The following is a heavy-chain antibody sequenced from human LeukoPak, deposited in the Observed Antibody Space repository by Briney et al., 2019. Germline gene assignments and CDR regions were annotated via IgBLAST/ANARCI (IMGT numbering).Heavy chain of an antibody. CDR2: IYYSGSN. CDR1: GGSISSGGYY. J-gene: IGHJ5*02. V-gene: IGHV4-31*03. Sequence: SQTLSLTCTVSGGSISSGGYYWSWIRQHPGKGLEWIGYIYYSGSNYYNPSLESRVTISVDASKNQFSLELNSVTAADTAVYYCARDQQYHRPAGWFDPWGQGTLVTVSS. CDR3: ARDQQYHRPAGWFDP. D-gene: IGHD1-14*01.